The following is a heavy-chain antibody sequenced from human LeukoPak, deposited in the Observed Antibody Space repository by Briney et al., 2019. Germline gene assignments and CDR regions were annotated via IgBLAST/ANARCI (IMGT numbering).Heavy chain of an antibody. CDR2: IYPGDSDT. V-gene: IGHV5-51*01. CDR1: GYIYTSYW. D-gene: IGHD6-13*01. CDR3: ARNYSSSCPDY. J-gene: IGHJ4*02. Sequence: GESLKISCNSSGYIYTSYWIGWVRQMPGKGLEWMGIIYPGDSDTRYSPSFQGQVTISADKSISTAYLQWSSLKASDTAMYYCARNYSSSCPDYWGQGTLVTVSS.